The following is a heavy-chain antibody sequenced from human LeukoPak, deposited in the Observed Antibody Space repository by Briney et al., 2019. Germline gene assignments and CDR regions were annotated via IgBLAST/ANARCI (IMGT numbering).Heavy chain of an antibody. J-gene: IGHJ5*02. CDR1: GFTFSSYG. V-gene: IGHV3-33*01. CDR3: ARGFGYSSSWIDP. D-gene: IGHD6-13*01. Sequence: GGSLRLSCAASGFTFSSYGMHWVRQAPGKGLEWVAVIWYDGSNKYYADSVKGRFTISRDNSKNTLYLQMNSLRAEDTAVYYCARGFGYSSSWIDPWGQGTVVTVSS. CDR2: IWYDGSNK.